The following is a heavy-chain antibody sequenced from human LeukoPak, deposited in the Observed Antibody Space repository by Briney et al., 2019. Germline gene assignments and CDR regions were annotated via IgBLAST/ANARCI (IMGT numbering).Heavy chain of an antibody. CDR3: AREITGPPTYYYYYMDV. CDR1: GDSIISYF. D-gene: IGHD2-8*02. CDR2: IHTSGGA. V-gene: IGHV4-4*07. J-gene: IGHJ6*03. Sequence: SETLPLTCNVSGDSIISYFWSWIRQPAGKGLEWIGRIHTSGGANYNPSLKGRVTMSLDPSKNLFSLKVTSVTAADTAVYFCAREITGPPTYYYYYMDVLGEGTTVTVSS.